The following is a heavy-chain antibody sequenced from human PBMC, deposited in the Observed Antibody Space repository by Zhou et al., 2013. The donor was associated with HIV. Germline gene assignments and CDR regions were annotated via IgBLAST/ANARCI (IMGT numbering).Heavy chain of an antibody. CDR2: IYYSGST. D-gene: IGHD3-10*01. J-gene: IGHJ2*01. V-gene: IGHV4-39*07. CDR3: ARPFGSGRPIYWYFDL. Sequence: QVQLQESGPGLVKPSETLSLTCTVSGGSISSSSYYWGWIRQPPGKGLEWIGSIYYSGSTYYNPSLKSRVTISVDTSKNQFSLKVSSVTAADTAVYYXARPFGSGRPIYWYFDLWGLAPWS. CDR1: GGSISSSSYY.